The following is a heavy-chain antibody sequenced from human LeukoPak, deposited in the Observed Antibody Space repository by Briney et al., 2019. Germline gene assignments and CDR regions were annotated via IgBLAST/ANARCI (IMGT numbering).Heavy chain of an antibody. V-gene: IGHV3-7*01. J-gene: IGHJ3*02. Sequence: GGSLRLSCAASGFTFSNYWMSWVRQAPGKGLEWVANIKHDGSEKYYVDSVKGRFTIPRDNAKSSLYLQMNNLRVEDTAVYYCARITWSLGAFDIWGQGTTVTVSS. CDR2: IKHDGSEK. CDR1: GFTFSNYW. D-gene: IGHD3-16*01. CDR3: ARITWSLGAFDI.